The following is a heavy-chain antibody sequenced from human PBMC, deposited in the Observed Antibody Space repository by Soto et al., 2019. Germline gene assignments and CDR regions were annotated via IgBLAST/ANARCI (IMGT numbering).Heavy chain of an antibody. Sequence: QVQLVQSGAEVKKPGSSVKVSCKASGGTFSIYAVSWVRQAPGQGLEWMGGIIPIISTRNYAQRFQGRITITGDESTSTAYMELSSLKSEDTAVYYCARDLGSGYDPGDYWGQGTLVTVSS. V-gene: IGHV1-69*12. J-gene: IGHJ4*02. CDR3: ARDLGSGYDPGDY. CDR1: GGTFSIYA. CDR2: IIPIISTR. D-gene: IGHD5-12*01.